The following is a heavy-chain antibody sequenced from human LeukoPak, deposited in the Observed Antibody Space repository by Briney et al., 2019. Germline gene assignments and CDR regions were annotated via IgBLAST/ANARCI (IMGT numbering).Heavy chain of an antibody. CDR2: FDPEDGET. Sequence: ASVKVSCKVSGYTLTELSMHWVRQAPGKGLEWMGGFDPEDGETIYAQKFQGRVTMTEDTSTDTAYMELSSLRSEDTAVYYCATHPKGDDVPRGAFDIWGQGTMVTVSS. J-gene: IGHJ3*02. D-gene: IGHD3-16*01. CDR1: GYTLTELS. CDR3: ATHPKGDDVPRGAFDI. V-gene: IGHV1-24*01.